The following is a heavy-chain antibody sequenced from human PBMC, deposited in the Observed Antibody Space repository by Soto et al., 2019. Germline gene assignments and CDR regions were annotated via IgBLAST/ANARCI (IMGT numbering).Heavy chain of an antibody. J-gene: IGHJ5*02. Sequence: PRASVKVSCRASGYTFTGYYMHWVRQAPGQGLEWMGWINPNSGGTNYAQKFQGRVTMTRETSISTAYMELSRLRSDDTAVYYCARVRVGGRWLQFNWFDXWGQATLVTVSX. CDR3: ARVRVGGRWLQFNWFDX. CDR1: GYTFTGYY. CDR2: INPNSGGT. V-gene: IGHV1-2*02. D-gene: IGHD3-16*01.